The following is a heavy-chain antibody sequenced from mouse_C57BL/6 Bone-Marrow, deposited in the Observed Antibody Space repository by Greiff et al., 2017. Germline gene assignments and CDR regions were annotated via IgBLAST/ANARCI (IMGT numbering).Heavy chain of an antibody. CDR2: IHPNSGST. Sequence: VQLQQPGAELVKPGASVKLSCKASGYTFTSYWMHWVKQRPGQGLEWIGMIHPNSGSTNYNEKFKSKATLTVDKSSSTAYMQLSSLTSEDSAVYYCARWGNIDYHYAMDYWGQGTSVTVSS. D-gene: IGHD2-13*01. CDR3: ARWGNIDYHYAMDY. CDR1: GYTFTSYW. V-gene: IGHV1-64*01. J-gene: IGHJ4*01.